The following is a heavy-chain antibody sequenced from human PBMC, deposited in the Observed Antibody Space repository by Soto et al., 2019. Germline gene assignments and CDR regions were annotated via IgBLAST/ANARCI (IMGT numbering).Heavy chain of an antibody. J-gene: IGHJ6*02. D-gene: IGHD6-6*01. V-gene: IGHV3-15*07. Sequence: PGGSLRLSFAASGFTFSNAWMNWVRQAPGKGLEWVGRIKSKTDGGTTDYAAPVKGRFTISRDDSKNTLYLQMNSLKTEDTAVYYCTTDGRYSSSSSYYYYGMDVWGQGTTVTVSS. CDR1: GFTFSNAW. CDR2: IKSKTDGGTT. CDR3: TTDGRYSSSSSYYYYGMDV.